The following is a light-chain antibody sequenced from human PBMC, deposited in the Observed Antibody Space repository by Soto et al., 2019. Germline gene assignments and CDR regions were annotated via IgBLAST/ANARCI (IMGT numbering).Light chain of an antibody. Sequence: DIVMTQSPLSLPVTPGEPASISCRSSQSLLHSNGYSYLDWYLQKPGQSPQLLIYFVSNRASGVPDRFSGSGSGTDFTLKISRVEAEDVGVYYCMQALQIPPAFGQGTKLEIK. J-gene: IGKJ2*01. CDR2: FVS. V-gene: IGKV2-28*01. CDR3: MQALQIPPA. CDR1: QSLLHSNGYSY.